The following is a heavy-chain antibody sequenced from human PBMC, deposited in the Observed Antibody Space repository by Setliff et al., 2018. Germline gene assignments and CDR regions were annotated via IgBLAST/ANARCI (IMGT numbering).Heavy chain of an antibody. D-gene: IGHD1-7*01. CDR3: ARYITGTTPADY. J-gene: IGHJ4*02. Sequence: ASVKVSCKASGYTFTTYGIIWVRQAPGQGLEWMGWTSAYNDNTNYAQGLQGRVTMTTDTSTSTAYMELRSLRSDDTAVYYCARYITGTTPADYWGQGTLVTVSS. CDR2: TSAYNDNT. V-gene: IGHV1-18*01. CDR1: GYTFTTYG.